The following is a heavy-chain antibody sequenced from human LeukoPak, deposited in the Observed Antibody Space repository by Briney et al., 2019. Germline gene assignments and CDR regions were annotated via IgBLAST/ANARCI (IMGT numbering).Heavy chain of an antibody. CDR1: GFTFSSYE. D-gene: IGHD3-10*01. Sequence: GGSLRLSCAASGFTFSSYEMNWVRQAPGKGLEWVSYISRSGSNIYYGDSVKGRFTISRDNAKNSLYLQMNSLRAEDTAVYYCARSLYYRDDDNYFDYWGQGTLVTVSS. J-gene: IGHJ4*02. CDR3: ARSLYYRDDDNYFDY. V-gene: IGHV3-48*03. CDR2: ISRSGSNI.